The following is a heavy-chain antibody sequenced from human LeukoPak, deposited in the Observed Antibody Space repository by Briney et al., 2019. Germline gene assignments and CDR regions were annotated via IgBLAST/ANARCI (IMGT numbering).Heavy chain of an antibody. D-gene: IGHD6-13*01. J-gene: IGHJ4*02. V-gene: IGHV3-48*03. CDR3: VRVGQQLADY. CDR2: ISSTGSPR. CDR1: GFIFSSYE. Sequence: GGSLRLSCAASGFIFSSYEMNWVRQAPGKGLEWVSYISSTGSPRHYADSVKGRFTISRDNAKNSLYLQMNSLRAEDTAVYYCVRVGQQLADYWGQGTLVTVSS.